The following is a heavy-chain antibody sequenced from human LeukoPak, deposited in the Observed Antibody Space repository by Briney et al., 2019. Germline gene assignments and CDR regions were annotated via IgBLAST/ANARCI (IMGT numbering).Heavy chain of an antibody. J-gene: IGHJ4*02. D-gene: IGHD2-2*01. Sequence: PGGSLRLSCAASGFTFSSYWMHWVRQAPGKGLVWVSRIKSDGSTTTYADSVKGRFTISRDNSKNTLYLQMNGLTAEDTAVYYCAKGKTVVVPTAEFDQWGQGTLVTVSS. V-gene: IGHV3-74*01. CDR1: GFTFSSYW. CDR3: AKGKTVVVPTAEFDQ. CDR2: IKSDGSTT.